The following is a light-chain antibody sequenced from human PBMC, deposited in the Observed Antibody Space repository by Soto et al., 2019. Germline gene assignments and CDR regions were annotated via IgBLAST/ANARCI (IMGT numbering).Light chain of an antibody. V-gene: IGKV3-11*01. J-gene: IGKJ2*01. Sequence: EVVLTQSPATLSSSPGERATLSCRASQSISSYLAWYQQKPGQAPRLLFYDASIRAPGIPARFSGRGSGTDFTLTISSREPEDLAVYYCQRRSNWPRTFGRGTKLEIK. CDR3: QRRSNWPRT. CDR1: QSISSY. CDR2: DAS.